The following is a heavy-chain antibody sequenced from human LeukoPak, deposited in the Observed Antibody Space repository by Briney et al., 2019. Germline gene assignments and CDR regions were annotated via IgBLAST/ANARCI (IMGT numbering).Heavy chain of an antibody. Sequence: GGSLRLSCAASGFTFSSYGMHWVRQAPGKGLGWVAFIRYDGSNKYYADSVKGRFTISRDNSKNTLYLQMNSLRAEDTAVYYCAKDSTYYDILTGYGSRNWFDPWGQGTLVTVSS. J-gene: IGHJ5*02. V-gene: IGHV3-30*02. CDR1: GFTFSSYG. D-gene: IGHD3-9*01. CDR3: AKDSTYYDILTGYGSRNWFDP. CDR2: IRYDGSNK.